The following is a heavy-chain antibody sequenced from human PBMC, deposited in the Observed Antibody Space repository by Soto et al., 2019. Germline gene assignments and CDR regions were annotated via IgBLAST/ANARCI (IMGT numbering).Heavy chain of an antibody. V-gene: IGHV3-23*01. CDR2: MSGSGGST. Sequence: PGGSLRLSCAASGFTFSSYAMSWVRQAPGKGLEWVSAMSGSGGSTYYADSVKGRFTTSRDNFKNTLFLQMNSLRAEDTAVYYCARDGGSSVFSEGAFDIWGQGTMVTVSS. CDR1: GFTFSSYA. J-gene: IGHJ3*02. CDR3: ARDGGSSVFSEGAFDI. D-gene: IGHD6-6*01.